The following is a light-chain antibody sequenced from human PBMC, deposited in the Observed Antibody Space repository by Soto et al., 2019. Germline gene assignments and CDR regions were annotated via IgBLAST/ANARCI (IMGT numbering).Light chain of an antibody. CDR1: GSDIGAYNY. J-gene: IGLJ1*01. CDR3: SSFTTSYFYV. CDR2: GVT. V-gene: IGLV2-14*01. Sequence: QSVLTQPASVSGSPGQSITISRTGSGSDIGAYNYVSWYQQHPGKAPKLLIHGVTRRPSGVSSRFSASKSAYTASLTISGLQAEDEANYYCSSFTTSYFYVFGPGTKLTVL.